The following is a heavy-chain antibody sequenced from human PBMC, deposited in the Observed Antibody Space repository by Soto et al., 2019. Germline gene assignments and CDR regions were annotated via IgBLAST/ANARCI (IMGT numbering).Heavy chain of an antibody. V-gene: IGHV4-38-2*02. Sequence: PSETLSLTCAVSGYSISSGYYWGWIRQPPGKGLEWIGSIYHSGSTYYNPSLKSRVTISVDTSKNQFSLKLSSVTAADTAVYYCARDDGVPAAIPYYYYGMDVWGQGTTVTVSS. J-gene: IGHJ6*02. CDR1: GYSISSGYY. CDR3: ARDDGVPAAIPYYYYGMDV. D-gene: IGHD2-2*01. CDR2: IYHSGST.